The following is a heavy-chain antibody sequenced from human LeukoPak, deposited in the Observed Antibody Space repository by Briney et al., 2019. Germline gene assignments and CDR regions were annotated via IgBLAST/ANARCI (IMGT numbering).Heavy chain of an antibody. D-gene: IGHD2/OR15-2a*01. CDR3: ARNRVALRGAFDI. J-gene: IGHJ3*02. CDR2: VHYTGST. CDR1: GGSVSTTTSY. V-gene: IGHV4-39*02. Sequence: SETLSLTCTVSGGSVSTTTSYWDWIRRPPGKGLEWIGSVHYTGSTYYNLSLKSRVTISVDTSENHFSLRLSSVTAADTALYYCARNRVALRGAFDIWGQGSWVTVS.